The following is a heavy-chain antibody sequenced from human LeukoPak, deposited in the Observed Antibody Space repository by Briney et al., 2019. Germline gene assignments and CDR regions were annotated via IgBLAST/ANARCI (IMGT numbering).Heavy chain of an antibody. J-gene: IGHJ4*02. CDR1: GGFFSGYY. V-gene: IGHV4-34*01. D-gene: IGHD5-12*01. Sequence: WETLSLTCAVYGGFFSGYYWSWIRRPPGKGLEWIGEINHSGSTSYNPSLKSRVTISVDTSTNQFSLKLSSVTAADTAVYYCARGLPLDLRRKWLLDYWGQGTLVTVSS. CDR2: INHSGST. CDR3: ARGLPLDLRRKWLLDY.